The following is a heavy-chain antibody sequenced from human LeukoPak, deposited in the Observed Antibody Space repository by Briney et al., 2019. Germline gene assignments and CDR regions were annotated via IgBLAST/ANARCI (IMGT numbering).Heavy chain of an antibody. CDR1: GFTFSSYS. J-gene: IGHJ4*02. V-gene: IGHV3-21*01. CDR2: ISSSSSYI. Sequence: PGGSLRLSCAASGFTFSSYSMNWVRQAPGKGLEWVSSISSSSSYIYYADSVKGRFTISRDNAKNSLHLQMNSLRAEDTAVYSCARADRLGAALLASFDYWGRGTLVTVSS. CDR3: ARADRLGAALLASFDY. D-gene: IGHD3-16*01.